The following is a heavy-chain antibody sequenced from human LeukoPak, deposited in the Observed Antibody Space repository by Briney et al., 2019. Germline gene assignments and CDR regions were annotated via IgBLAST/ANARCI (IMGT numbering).Heavy chain of an antibody. D-gene: IGHD6-6*01. Sequence: GGPLRLSCAASGFTFSSYWMSWVRQAPGKGLEWVANIKQDGSEKYYVDSVKGRFTISRDNAKNSLYLQMNSLRAEDTAVYYCARDYRRAAALYYMDVWGKGTTVTVSS. V-gene: IGHV3-7*01. CDR1: GFTFSSYW. CDR3: ARDYRRAAALYYMDV. J-gene: IGHJ6*03. CDR2: IKQDGSEK.